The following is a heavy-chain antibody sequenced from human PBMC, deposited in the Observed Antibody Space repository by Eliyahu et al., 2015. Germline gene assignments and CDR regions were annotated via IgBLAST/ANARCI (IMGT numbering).Heavy chain of an antibody. CDR1: GXTFTSYD. CDR2: MNPNSGNT. Sequence: QVQLVQSGAEVKKPGASVKVSCKASGXTFTSYDXNWVRQATGQGLEWMGWMNPNSGNTGYAQKFQGRVTMTRNTSISTAYMELSSLRSEDTAVYYCARGGPDDSSGYYRDRPYYYGMDVWGQGTTVTVSS. CDR3: ARGGPDDSSGYYRDRPYYYGMDV. J-gene: IGHJ6*02. D-gene: IGHD3-22*01. V-gene: IGHV1-8*01.